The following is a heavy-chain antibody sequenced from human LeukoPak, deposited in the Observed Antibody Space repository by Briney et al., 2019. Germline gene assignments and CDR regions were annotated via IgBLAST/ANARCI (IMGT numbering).Heavy chain of an antibody. CDR1: GGSISSYY. Sequence: SETLSLTCTVSGGSISSYYWSWIRQPPGKGLEWSGYIYYSGSTNYNPSLKSRVTISVDTSKNQFSLKLSSVTAADTALYYCARERREQLLPPYTRSVTYFDYWGQGTLVTVSS. CDR3: ARERREQLLPPYTRSVTYFDY. V-gene: IGHV4-59*12. D-gene: IGHD2-2*01. J-gene: IGHJ4*02. CDR2: IYYSGST.